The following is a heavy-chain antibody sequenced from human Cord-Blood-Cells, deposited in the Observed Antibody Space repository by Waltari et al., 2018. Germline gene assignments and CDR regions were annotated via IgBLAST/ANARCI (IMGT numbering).Heavy chain of an antibody. CDR3: ARHYCSGGSCFDI. J-gene: IGHJ3*02. D-gene: IGHD2-15*01. CDR1: GGSISSYY. V-gene: IGHV4-59*08. Sequence: QLQLQESGPALVKPSETLSLTCTVSGGSISSYYWSWIRQPPGKGLEWIGSIYYSGSTNNNPSLKCLVTISVDTSKNQFSLKLSSVSAADTAVYYCARHYCSGGSCFDIWGQGTMVTVSS. CDR2: IYYSGST.